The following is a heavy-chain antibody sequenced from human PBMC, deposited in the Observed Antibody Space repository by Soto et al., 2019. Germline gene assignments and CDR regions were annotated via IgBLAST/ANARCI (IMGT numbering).Heavy chain of an antibody. V-gene: IGHV4-59*01. D-gene: IGHD6-19*01. CDR3: AISPQYRGGWNGGFEH. J-gene: IGHJ4*02. Sequence: ASETLSLTCTVSGASIGHYYWNWIRQSPGKGLGWIGYIFYSGITNYNPSLNSPVTISVDTSKNQLSLKLAPVTAADTAIYYGAISPQYRGGWNGGFEHWVQGTPVTVSS. CDR1: GASIGHYY. CDR2: IFYSGIT.